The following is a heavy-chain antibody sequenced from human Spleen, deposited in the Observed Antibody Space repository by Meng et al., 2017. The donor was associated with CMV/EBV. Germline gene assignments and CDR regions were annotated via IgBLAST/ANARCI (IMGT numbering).Heavy chain of an antibody. Sequence: SETLSLTCTVSADSISSSYWSWIRQPPGKGLEWIGSIYYTASTYYNPSLKRRITISVDTSKNQFSLKLISVTAADTAVYYCARHRRAAAAGTGLRWFDPWGQGTLVTVSS. J-gene: IGHJ5*02. CDR2: IYYTAST. CDR1: ADSISSSY. D-gene: IGHD6-13*01. CDR3: ARHRRAAAAGTGLRWFDP. V-gene: IGHV4-59*08.